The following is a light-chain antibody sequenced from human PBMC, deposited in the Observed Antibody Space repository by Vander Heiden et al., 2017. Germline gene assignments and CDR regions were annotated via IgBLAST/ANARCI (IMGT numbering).Light chain of an antibody. CDR3: QGSDTTRHT. Sequence: DIQMTQSPSSLSASVGDRVTITGGASQSISSYLNSYQQKPWKAPKLLIYAASSLQSGVPSRFSGSGSGTDFTLSISSLQPEDFATYYCQGSDTTRHTFGQGTKLEIK. CDR1: QSISSY. J-gene: IGKJ2*01. V-gene: IGKV1-39*01. CDR2: AAS.